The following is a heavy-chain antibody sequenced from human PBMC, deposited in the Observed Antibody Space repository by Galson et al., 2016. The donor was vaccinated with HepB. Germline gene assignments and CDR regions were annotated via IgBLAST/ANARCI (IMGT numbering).Heavy chain of an antibody. J-gene: IGHJ3*02. CDR1: GFTFSSYW. D-gene: IGHD5-24*01. V-gene: IGHV3-74*01. CDR2: INSDGSST. CDR3: ARDLSGDGYTDAFDI. Sequence: RLSCAASGFTFSSYWMHWVRHAPGTGLVWVSRINSDGSSTSYADSVKGRFTISRDNTKNTLYLQMNSLRAEDTAVYYCARDLSGDGYTDAFDIWGQGTMVTVSS.